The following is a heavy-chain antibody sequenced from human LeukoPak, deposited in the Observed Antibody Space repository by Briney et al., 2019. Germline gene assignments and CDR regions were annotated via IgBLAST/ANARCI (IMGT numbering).Heavy chain of an antibody. V-gene: IGHV3-30-3*01. D-gene: IGHD6-13*01. J-gene: IGHJ5*02. CDR1: GFTFSSYA. CDR2: ISYDGSNK. CDR3: ARDVGGYSSSWYPPTGFDP. Sequence: GRSLRLSCAASGFTFSSYAMHWVRQAPGKGLEWVAVISYDGSNKYCADSVKGRFTISRDNSKNTLYLQMNSLRAEDTAVYYCARDVGGYSSSWYPPTGFDPWGQGTLVTVSS.